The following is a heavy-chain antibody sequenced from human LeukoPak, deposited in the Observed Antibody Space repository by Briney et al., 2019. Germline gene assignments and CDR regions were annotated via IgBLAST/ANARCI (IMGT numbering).Heavy chain of an antibody. V-gene: IGHV3-23*01. CDR1: GFTFSSYA. CDR3: AKHSLVGALFDH. CDR2: ISGSGGST. J-gene: IGHJ4*02. Sequence: GGSLRLSCAASGFTFSSYAMTWVRQAPGKGLEWVSGISGSGGSTFYADSVKGRFTISRDNSKNMLYLKLSSLRAEDTAVYYCAKHSLVGALFDHWGQGTLVTVSS. D-gene: IGHD1-26*01.